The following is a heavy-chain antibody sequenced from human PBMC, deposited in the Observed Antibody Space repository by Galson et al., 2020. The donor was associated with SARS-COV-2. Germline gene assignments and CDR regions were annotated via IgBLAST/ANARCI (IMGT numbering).Heavy chain of an antibody. V-gene: IGHV4-39*01. D-gene: IGHD3-22*01. CDR3: ASHLNRWAVVVIPYYFDY. CDR2: IYYSGST. CDR1: GGSISSSSYY. Sequence: SETLSLTCTVSGGSISSSSYYWGWIRQPPGKGLEWIGSIYYSGSTYYNPSLKSRVTITVDTSKNQFSLKLSSVTAADTAVYYCASHLNRWAVVVIPYYFDYWGQGTLVTVSS. J-gene: IGHJ4*02.